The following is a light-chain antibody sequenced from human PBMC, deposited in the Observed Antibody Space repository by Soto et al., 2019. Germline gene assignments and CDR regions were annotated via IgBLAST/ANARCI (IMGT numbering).Light chain of an antibody. CDR2: GAS. V-gene: IGKV3-15*01. Sequence: EIVMTQSPDTLSVSPGERATLSSRASQSVSSNLAWYQQKPGQAPRLLIYGASTRATGIPARFSGSGSGTEFTLTISSLQSEDFAVYYCQQYNNWPITFGQGTRLEIK. CDR1: QSVSSN. CDR3: QQYNNWPIT. J-gene: IGKJ5*01.